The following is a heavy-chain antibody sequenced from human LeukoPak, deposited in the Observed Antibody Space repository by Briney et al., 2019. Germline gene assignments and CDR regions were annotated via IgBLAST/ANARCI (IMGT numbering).Heavy chain of an antibody. D-gene: IGHD2-15*01. CDR1: GFTFSSYA. V-gene: IGHV3-23*01. CDR2: ISGSGGNT. CDR3: AKDRVPYCSGGSCHPLDY. Sequence: QSGGSLRLSCAASGFTFSSYAMSWVRQAPGKGLEWVSAISGSGGNTYYADSVEGRFTISRDNSKNTVYLQMNSLRDEDTAVYYCAKDRVPYCSGGSCHPLDYWGQGTLVTVSS. J-gene: IGHJ4*02.